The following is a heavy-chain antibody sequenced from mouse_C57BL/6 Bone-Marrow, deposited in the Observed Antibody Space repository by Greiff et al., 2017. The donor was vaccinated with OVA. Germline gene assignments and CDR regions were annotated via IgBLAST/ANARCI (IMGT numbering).Heavy chain of an antibody. V-gene: IGHV1-62-2*01. CDR3: ARHEEGYYGSSHWYFDV. Sequence: QVQLQQSGAELVKPGASVKLSCKASGYTFTEYTIHWVKQRSGQGLEWIGWFYPGSGSIKYNEKFKDKATLTADKSSSTVYMELSRLTSEDSAVYFCARHEEGYYGSSHWYFDVWGTGTTVTVSS. D-gene: IGHD1-1*01. J-gene: IGHJ1*03. CDR2: FYPGSGSI. CDR1: GYTFTEYT.